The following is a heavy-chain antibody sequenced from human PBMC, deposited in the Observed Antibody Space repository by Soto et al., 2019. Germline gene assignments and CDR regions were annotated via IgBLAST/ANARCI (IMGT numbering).Heavy chain of an antibody. Sequence: QVQLVQSGAEVKKPGASVKVSCKASGYTFTSYDINWVRQATGQGLEWMGWMNPNSGNTGYAQKFQGRVTMTRNTSISTAYMELSSLRSGDTAVYYCARGSLGYCISTSCYGWYGLNWFDPWGQGTLVTVSS. CDR2: MNPNSGNT. J-gene: IGHJ5*02. D-gene: IGHD2-2*01. V-gene: IGHV1-8*01. CDR1: GYTFTSYD. CDR3: ARGSLGYCISTSCYGWYGLNWFDP.